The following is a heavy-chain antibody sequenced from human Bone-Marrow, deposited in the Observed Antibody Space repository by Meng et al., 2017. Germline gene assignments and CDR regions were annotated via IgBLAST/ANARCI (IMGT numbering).Heavy chain of an antibody. J-gene: IGHJ3*02. CDR2: IKQDGSEK. CDR3: ATDVMYDAFDI. D-gene: IGHD2-8*01. Sequence: LSLTCAASGFTFSSSWMSWVRQAPGKGLEWVAMIKQDGSEKYYVDSVKGRFTISRDNAKNSLYLQMNSLTAEDTAVYYCATDVMYDAFDIWGQGTMVTVSS. CDR1: GFTFSSSW. V-gene: IGHV3-7*01.